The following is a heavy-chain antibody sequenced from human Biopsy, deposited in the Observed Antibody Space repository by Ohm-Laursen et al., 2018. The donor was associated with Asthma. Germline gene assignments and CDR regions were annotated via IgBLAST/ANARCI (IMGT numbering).Heavy chain of an antibody. CDR3: ARKAGSCISRTCYSLDF. CDR2: INSVFGTT. Sequence: SVKVSCKSLGGTFNTYVIGWVRQAPGQGLEWIGGINSVFGTTTYPQKFQDRATITADDSTSTVYMELSSPRSEDTAVYYCARKAGSCISRTCYSLDFWGQGTLVTVSS. CDR1: GGTFNTYV. V-gene: IGHV1-69*13. D-gene: IGHD2-2*01. J-gene: IGHJ4*02.